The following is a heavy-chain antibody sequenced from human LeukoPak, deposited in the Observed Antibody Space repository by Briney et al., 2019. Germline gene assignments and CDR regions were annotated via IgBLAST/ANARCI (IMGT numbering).Heavy chain of an antibody. Sequence: GASVKVSCKASGYTFTGYYMHWVRQAPGQGLEWMGWINPNSGGTNYAQKFQGRVTMTRDTSISTAYMELSRLRSDDTAVYYCATGKKLVGATDFDYWGQGTLVTVSS. CDR3: ATGKKLVGATDFDY. D-gene: IGHD1-26*01. CDR1: GYTFTGYY. CDR2: INPNSGGT. V-gene: IGHV1-2*02. J-gene: IGHJ4*02.